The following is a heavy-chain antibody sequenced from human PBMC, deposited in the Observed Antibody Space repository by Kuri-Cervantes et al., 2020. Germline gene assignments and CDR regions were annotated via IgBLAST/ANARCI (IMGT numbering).Heavy chain of an antibody. D-gene: IGHD3-10*01. CDR2: IYYSGST. CDR3: AREGFGESHIGNWFDP. CDR1: GGSISSSSYY. V-gene: IGHV4-39*07. Sequence: SETLSLTCTVSGGSISSSSYYWGWIRQPPGKGLEWIGSIYYSGSTNYNPSLKSRVTISVDTSKNQFSLKLSSVTAADTAVYYCAREGFGESHIGNWFDPWGQGTLVTVSS. J-gene: IGHJ5*02.